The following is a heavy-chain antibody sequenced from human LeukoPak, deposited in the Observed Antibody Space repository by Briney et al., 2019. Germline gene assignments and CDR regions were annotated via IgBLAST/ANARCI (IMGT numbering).Heavy chain of an antibody. J-gene: IGHJ5*02. CDR3: ARRGRYSSGWYNWFDP. D-gene: IGHD6-19*01. CDR1: GYRFTTYW. V-gene: IGHV5-51*01. Sequence: PGGSLRLSCKVSGYRFTTYWIGWVRQMPGKGLEWMGIIYPGDSDTRYSPSFQGQVTISADKSISTAYLQWSSLKASDTAMYYCARRGRYSSGWYNWFDPWGRGTLVTVSS. CDR2: IYPGDSDT.